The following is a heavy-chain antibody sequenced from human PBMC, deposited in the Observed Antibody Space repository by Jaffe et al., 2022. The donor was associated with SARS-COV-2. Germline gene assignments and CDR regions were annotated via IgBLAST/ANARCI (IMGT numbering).Heavy chain of an antibody. Sequence: QVQLVESGGGVVQPGRSLRLSCAASGFTFSSYAMHWVRQAPGKGLEWVAVISYDGSNKYYADSVKGRFTISRDNSKNTLYLQMNSLRAEDTAVYYCARDLYSNYGFPYYYYGMDVWGQGTTVTVSS. D-gene: IGHD4-4*01. J-gene: IGHJ6*02. CDR2: ISYDGSNK. V-gene: IGHV3-30-3*01. CDR3: ARDLYSNYGFPYYYYGMDV. CDR1: GFTFSSYA.